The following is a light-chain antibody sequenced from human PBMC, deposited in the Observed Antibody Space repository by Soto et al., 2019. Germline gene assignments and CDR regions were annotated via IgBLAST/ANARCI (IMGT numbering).Light chain of an antibody. CDR2: AAS. J-gene: IGKJ1*01. CDR3: QQSYSFPR. V-gene: IGKV1-39*01. Sequence: DIQMTQSPSSLSASVGDRVTISCRASRSISNCLNWYQHKSGKAPRLLIYAASSLQTGVPSRFSGTGAGTEFTLTITSLQPEDSATYYCQQSYSFPRFGQGTRVDLK. CDR1: RSISNC.